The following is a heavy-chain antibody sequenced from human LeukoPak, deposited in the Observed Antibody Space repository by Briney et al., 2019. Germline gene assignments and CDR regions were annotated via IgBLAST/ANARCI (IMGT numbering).Heavy chain of an antibody. CDR2: INSDGSST. V-gene: IGHV3-74*01. Sequence: GGSLRLSCAASGFTFSSYWMHWVRQAPGKGLVWVSRINSDGSSTSYADSVKGRFTISRDNAKNTLYLQMNGLRAEDTAVYYCARESSSSSGSDYWGQGTLVTVSS. D-gene: IGHD6-6*01. CDR1: GFTFSSYW. CDR3: ARESSSSSGSDY. J-gene: IGHJ4*02.